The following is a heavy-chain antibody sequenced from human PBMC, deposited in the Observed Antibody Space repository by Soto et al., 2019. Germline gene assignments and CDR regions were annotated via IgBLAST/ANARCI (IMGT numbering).Heavy chain of an antibody. CDR1: GFTFSSYA. CDR2: ISYDGSNK. Sequence: GGSLRLSCAASGFTFSSYAMHWVRQAPGKGLEWVAVISYDGSNKYYADSVKGRFTISRDNSKNTLYLQMNSRRAEDTAVYYCARRSKIYYYSGMDVWGQGTTVTVSS. V-gene: IGHV3-30-3*01. CDR3: ARRSKIYYYSGMDV. J-gene: IGHJ6*01.